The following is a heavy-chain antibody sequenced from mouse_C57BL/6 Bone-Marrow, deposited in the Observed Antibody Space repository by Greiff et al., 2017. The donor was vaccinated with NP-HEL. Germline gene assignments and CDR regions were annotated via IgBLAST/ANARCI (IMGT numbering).Heavy chain of an antibody. CDR1: GFTINDDY. J-gene: IGHJ2*01. V-gene: IGHV14-4*01. D-gene: IGHD1-3*01. CDR3: TSLYRDYFGY. Sequence: VQLKQSGAELVRPGASVKLSCTASGFTINDDYMHWVKQRPEQGLEWIGWIDPENGDTEYASKFQGKATITADTSSNTAYLQLSSLTSEDTAVYYCTSLYRDYFGYWGQGTTLTVSS. CDR2: IDPENGDT.